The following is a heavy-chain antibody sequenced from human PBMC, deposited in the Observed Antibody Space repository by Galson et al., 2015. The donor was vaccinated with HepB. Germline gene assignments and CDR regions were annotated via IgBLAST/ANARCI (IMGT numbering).Heavy chain of an antibody. V-gene: IGHV1-58*01. CDR3: AAESYSSGCCKYDY. D-gene: IGHD6-25*01. CDR1: GFTFSNSA. J-gene: IGHJ4*02. CDR2: MVVGGGNT. Sequence: SVKVSCKASGFTFSNSAVQWVRQARGQGLEWIGWMVVGGGNTNYAQHFQGRLTITRDMSTGTAYMEMTGLRSEDTAVYYCAAESYSSGCCKYDYWGQGTLVTVSS.